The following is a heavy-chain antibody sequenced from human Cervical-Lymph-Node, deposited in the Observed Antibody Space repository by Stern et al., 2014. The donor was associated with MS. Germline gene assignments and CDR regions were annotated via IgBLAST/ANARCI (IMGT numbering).Heavy chain of an antibody. Sequence: VQLVQSGGGVVQPGRSLRLSCAASGFTFSSYGMHWVRQAPGKGLEWVAVIWFDELNKFYADSVKGRFTNSRDNSKNTLYLQMNSLRAEDTAVYYCAREGGNTAEYFQHWAQGTLVTVSS. CDR3: AREGGNTAEYFQH. D-gene: IGHD4-23*01. CDR2: IWFDELNK. CDR1: GFTFSSYG. J-gene: IGHJ1*01. V-gene: IGHV3-33*01.